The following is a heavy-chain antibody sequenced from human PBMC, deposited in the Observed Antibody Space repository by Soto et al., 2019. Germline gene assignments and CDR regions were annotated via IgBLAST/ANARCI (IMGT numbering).Heavy chain of an antibody. Sequence: EVQVVESGGVLVQPGGSLKVSCAASGLTFSSSWMHWVRQAPGKGLEWVANIKGDGSEEYYVDSVRGRFTISRDNAKNSLFLQMNSLRAEDTAVYYCAAGFPPDYWGQGTQVTVSS. CDR2: IKGDGSEE. V-gene: IGHV3-7*01. CDR3: AAGFPPDY. CDR1: GLTFSSSW. J-gene: IGHJ4*02. D-gene: IGHD3-10*01.